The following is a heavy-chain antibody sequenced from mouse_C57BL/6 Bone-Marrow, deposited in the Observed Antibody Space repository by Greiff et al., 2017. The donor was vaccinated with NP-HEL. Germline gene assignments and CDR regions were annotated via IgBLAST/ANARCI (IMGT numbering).Heavy chain of an antibody. CDR3: TTRPLYGSSPFDY. CDR2: IDPENGDT. J-gene: IGHJ2*01. Sequence: VQLQQSGAELVRPGAPVKLSCTASGFNIKDDYMHWVKQRPEQGLEWIGWIDPENGDTEYASKFQGKATITADTSSNTAYLQLSSLTSEDTAVYYCTTRPLYGSSPFDYWGQGTTLTVSS. V-gene: IGHV14-4*01. CDR1: GFNIKDDY. D-gene: IGHD1-1*01.